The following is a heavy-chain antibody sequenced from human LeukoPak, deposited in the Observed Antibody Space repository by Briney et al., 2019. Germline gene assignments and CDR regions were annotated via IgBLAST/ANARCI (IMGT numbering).Heavy chain of an antibody. CDR2: IIPIFGTA. CDR1: GYTFTSYY. CDR3: ARAGEMATTSGGFDY. D-gene: IGHD5-24*01. Sequence: ASVKVSCKASGYTFTSYYMHWVRQAPGQGLEWMGGIIPIFGTANYAQKFQGRVTITADESTSTAYMELSSLRSEDTAVYYCARAGEMATTSGGFDYWGQGTLVTVSS. V-gene: IGHV1-69*13. J-gene: IGHJ4*02.